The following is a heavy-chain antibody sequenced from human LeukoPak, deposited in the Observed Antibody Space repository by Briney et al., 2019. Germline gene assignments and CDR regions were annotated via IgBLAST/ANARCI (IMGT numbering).Heavy chain of an antibody. V-gene: IGHV5-51*01. D-gene: IGHD3-10*01. J-gene: IGHJ6*03. CDR3: ARHESYYYGSGSYLSYYYYYMDV. CDR1: GYCFTSYW. CDR2: IFPGDSDT. Sequence: GGSLKISSKGSGYCFTSYWIIWVRRLPGNGLEWMGIIFPGDSDTRYSPYFQGQRTISADKSISTAYLKWSSLKASDTAMYYCARHESYYYGSGSYLSYYYYYMDVWGKGTTVTVSS.